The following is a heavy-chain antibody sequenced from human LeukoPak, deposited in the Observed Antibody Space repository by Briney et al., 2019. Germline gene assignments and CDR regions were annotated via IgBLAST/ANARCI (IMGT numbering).Heavy chain of an antibody. V-gene: IGHV3-30*18. D-gene: IGHD6-13*01. CDR1: GFTFSSYD. Sequence: AGGSLRLSCAASGFTFSSYDMHWVRQAPGKGLEWVAVISYDGSNKYYADSVKGRFTISRDNSKNTLYLQMNSLRAEDTAVYYCAKTRPLDSSSWSHGDYWGQGTLVTVSS. CDR3: AKTRPLDSSSWSHGDY. J-gene: IGHJ4*02. CDR2: ISYDGSNK.